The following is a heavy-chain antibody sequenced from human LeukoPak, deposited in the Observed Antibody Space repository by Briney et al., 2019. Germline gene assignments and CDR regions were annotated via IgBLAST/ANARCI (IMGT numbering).Heavy chain of an antibody. Sequence: RASVKVSCKASGYTFTSYGISWVRQAPGQGLEWMGWISAYNGNTNYAQKLQGRVSMTTDTSTSTAYKELRSLRSDDTAVYYCARDIAVAGNEFDYWGQGTLVTVSS. CDR2: ISAYNGNT. D-gene: IGHD6-19*01. CDR3: ARDIAVAGNEFDY. CDR1: GYTFTSYG. J-gene: IGHJ4*02. V-gene: IGHV1-18*01.